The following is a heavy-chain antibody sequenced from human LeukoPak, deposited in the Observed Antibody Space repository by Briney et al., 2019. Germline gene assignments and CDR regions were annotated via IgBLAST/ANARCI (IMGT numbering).Heavy chain of an antibody. V-gene: IGHV3-30*02. CDR2: IRYDGSNK. CDR1: GFTFSSYG. CDR3: ARVSSGYSFGDAFDI. J-gene: IGHJ3*02. D-gene: IGHD3-22*01. Sequence: PGGSLRLSCAASGFTFSSYGMHWVRQAPGKGLEWVAFIRYDGSNKYYADSVKGRFTISRDNSKNTLYLQMNSLRAEDTAVYYCARVSSGYSFGDAFDIWGQGTMVTVSS.